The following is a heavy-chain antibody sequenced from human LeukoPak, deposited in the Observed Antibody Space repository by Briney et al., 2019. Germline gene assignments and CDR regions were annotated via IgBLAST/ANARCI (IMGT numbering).Heavy chain of an antibody. CDR3: ARFLLTGGYFDY. CDR1: GVSISSGGYS. V-gene: IGHV4-30-2*01. D-gene: IGHD3-9*01. CDR2: IYHSGST. J-gene: IGHJ4*02. Sequence: SQTLSLTCAVSGVSISSGGYSWSWIRQPPGEGLEWIGYIYHSGSTYYNPSLKSRVTISVDRSKNQFSLKLSSVTAADTAVYYCARFLLTGGYFDYWGQGTLVTVSS.